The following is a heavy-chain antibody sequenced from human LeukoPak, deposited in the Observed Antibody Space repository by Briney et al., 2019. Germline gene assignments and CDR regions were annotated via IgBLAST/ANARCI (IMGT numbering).Heavy chain of an antibody. Sequence: PSETLSLTCTVSGGSISSSSYYWGWIRQPPGKGLEWIGSIYYSGSTYYNPSLKSRVTISVDTSKNQFSLKLSSVTAADTAVYYCARSTRGVVVAAQDWYFDLWGRGTLVTVSS. V-gene: IGHV4-39*07. CDR2: IYYSGST. J-gene: IGHJ2*01. CDR3: ARSTRGVVVAAQDWYFDL. CDR1: GGSISSSSYY. D-gene: IGHD2-15*01.